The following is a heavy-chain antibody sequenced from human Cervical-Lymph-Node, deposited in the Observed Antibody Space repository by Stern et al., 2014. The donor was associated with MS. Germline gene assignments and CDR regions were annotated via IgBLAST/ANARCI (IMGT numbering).Heavy chain of an antibody. Sequence: VQLVESGPGLLKPSETLSLTCTVSGGSISNYYWSWIRQPPGKGLEWIGYIYPSGYTNYNPSLKSRVTISVDTSKNQFSLRLTSVTAADTAVYFCARDKKRNYDFWSAYYRQEPYYDGLDVWGLGTTVTVS. CDR1: GGSISNYY. CDR3: ARDKKRNYDFWSAYYRQEPYYDGLDV. CDR2: IYPSGYT. V-gene: IGHV4-59*01. J-gene: IGHJ6*02. D-gene: IGHD3-3*01.